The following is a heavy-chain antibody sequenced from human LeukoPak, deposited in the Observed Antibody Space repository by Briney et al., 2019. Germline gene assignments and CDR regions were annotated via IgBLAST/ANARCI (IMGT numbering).Heavy chain of an antibody. V-gene: IGHV3-74*01. D-gene: IGHD2-15*01. CDR3: ASYNWGYWMGA. CDR2: IGPDGTDT. CDR1: GYIFSTSW. Sequence: GGPLRLSCAASGYIFSTSWMYWVPQAPGEGLVWVSRIGPDGTDTRYADPVKGRFTISRDNAENTLYLQMNSLRAEDTAVYYCASYNWGYWMGAWGQGTLVSVSS. J-gene: IGHJ5*02.